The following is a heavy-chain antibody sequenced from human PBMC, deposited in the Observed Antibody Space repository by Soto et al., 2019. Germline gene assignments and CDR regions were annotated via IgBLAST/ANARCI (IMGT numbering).Heavy chain of an antibody. V-gene: IGHV2-70*11. CDR3: SRIRHYYDSSGYWVPFDY. CDR1: GFSLSTSGMC. Sequence: SGPTLVNPTQTLTLTCTFSGFSLSTSGMCVSWIRQPPGKALEWLARIDWDDDKYYSTSLKTRLTISKDTSKNQVVLTMTNMEPVDTATFYFSRIRHYYDSSGYWVPFDYWGQGTLVTVSS. CDR2: IDWDDDK. J-gene: IGHJ4*02. D-gene: IGHD3-22*01.